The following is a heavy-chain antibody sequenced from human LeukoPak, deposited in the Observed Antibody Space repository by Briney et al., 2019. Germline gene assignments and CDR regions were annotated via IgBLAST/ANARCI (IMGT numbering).Heavy chain of an antibody. CDR2: IHASGST. Sequence: SETLSLTCIVSSSSFNFYYWSWIRQPARKGLEWIGRIHASGSTSYNPSLKSRLTMSIDTATTQFSLKLTSVTAADTAVYYCAGVQSVFVADQWVEGFLDYWGRGALVTVSS. CDR3: AGVQSVFVADQWVEGFLDY. CDR1: SSSFNFYY. V-gene: IGHV4-4*07. D-gene: IGHD1-26*01. J-gene: IGHJ4*02.